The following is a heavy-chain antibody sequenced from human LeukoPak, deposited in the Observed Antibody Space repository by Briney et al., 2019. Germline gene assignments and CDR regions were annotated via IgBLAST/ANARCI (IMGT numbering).Heavy chain of an antibody. CDR2: ISSSGSTI. CDR1: GFTFSSYE. V-gene: IGHV3-48*03. J-gene: IGHJ3*02. D-gene: IGHD3-10*01. Sequence: GGSLRLSCAASGFTFSSYEMNWVRQAPGKGLEWVSYISSSGSTIYYADSVKGRFTISRDNAKNSLYLQMNSLRAEDTAVYYCASDPLRFGELQLIGPRAFDIWGQGTMVTVSS. CDR3: ASDPLRFGELQLIGPRAFDI.